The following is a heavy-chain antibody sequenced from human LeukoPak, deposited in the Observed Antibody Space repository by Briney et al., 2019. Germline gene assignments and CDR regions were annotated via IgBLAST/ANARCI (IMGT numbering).Heavy chain of an antibody. CDR3: TRQTAMVIGGDY. CDR1: AFTFSGSA. CDR2: IRSKANSYAT. J-gene: IGHJ4*02. Sequence: GGSLRLSCAASAFTFSGSAMHWVRQASGKGLEWVGRIRSKANSYATAYAASVTGRFTISRDDSKNTAYLQMNSLKTEDTAVYYCTRQTAMVIGGDYWGQGTLVTVSS. D-gene: IGHD5-18*01. V-gene: IGHV3-73*01.